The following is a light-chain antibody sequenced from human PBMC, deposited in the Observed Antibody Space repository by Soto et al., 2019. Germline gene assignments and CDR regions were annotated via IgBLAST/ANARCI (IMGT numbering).Light chain of an antibody. CDR1: QGILDY. Sequence: DIQMTQSPSFLSASVGDRVTITCRASQGILDYVAWFQQKPGKAPNLLIYAASTLQSGVPSRFSGSGSGTDFTLTISSLQPEDAATYYCQKYNTAPQTFGQGTKVEIK. V-gene: IGKV1-27*01. CDR2: AAS. CDR3: QKYNTAPQT. J-gene: IGKJ1*01.